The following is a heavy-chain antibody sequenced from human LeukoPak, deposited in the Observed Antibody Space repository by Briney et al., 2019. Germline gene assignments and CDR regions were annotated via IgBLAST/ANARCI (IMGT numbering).Heavy chain of an antibody. CDR1: GFTFGSYD. Sequence: GGSLRLSCAASGFTFGSYDMHWVRQATGKGLEWVSAIGTAGDTYYPGSVKGRFTISRENAKNSLYLQMNSLRAGDTAVYYCARGGYYDGRGAFDIWGQGTMVTVSS. J-gene: IGHJ3*02. V-gene: IGHV3-13*01. CDR3: ARGGYYDGRGAFDI. CDR2: IGTAGDT. D-gene: IGHD3-22*01.